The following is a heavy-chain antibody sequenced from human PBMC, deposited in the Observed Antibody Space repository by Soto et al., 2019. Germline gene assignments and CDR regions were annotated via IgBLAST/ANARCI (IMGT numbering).Heavy chain of an antibody. Sequence: GASVKVSCKASGYTFTGYYMRWVRQAPGQGLEWMGWINPNSGGTNYAQKFQGWVTMTRDTSISTAYMELSRLRSDDTAVYYCARDGSSSWINYYYYYGMDVWGQGTTVTVSS. V-gene: IGHV1-2*04. CDR3: ARDGSSSWINYYYYYGMDV. CDR1: GYTFTGYY. J-gene: IGHJ6*02. CDR2: INPNSGGT. D-gene: IGHD6-13*01.